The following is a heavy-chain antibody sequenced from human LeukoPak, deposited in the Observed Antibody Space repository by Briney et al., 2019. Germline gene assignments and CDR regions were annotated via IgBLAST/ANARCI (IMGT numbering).Heavy chain of an antibody. CDR3: ARDLAGDSSGYYWLDWFDP. V-gene: IGHV1-69*13. Sequence: SVKVSCKAPGGTFSSYAISWVRQAPGQGLEWMGGIIPIFGTANYAQKFQGRVTITADESTSTAYMELSSLRSEDTAVYYCARDLAGDSSGYYWLDWFDPWGQGTLVTVSS. D-gene: IGHD3-22*01. CDR2: IIPIFGTA. J-gene: IGHJ5*02. CDR1: GGTFSSYA.